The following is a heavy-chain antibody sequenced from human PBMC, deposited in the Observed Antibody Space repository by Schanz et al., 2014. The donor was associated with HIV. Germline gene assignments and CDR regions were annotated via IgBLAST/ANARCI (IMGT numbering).Heavy chain of an antibody. D-gene: IGHD6-13*01. Sequence: QVQLLESGGGVVQPGRSLRLSCAASGFTFSSYGMHWVRQAPGTGLEWVAVISDDGTNKFYGDSVKGRFTISRDNSKNTLYLQMNSLRAEDSAVYYCAKALTSSAAGNFDPWGQGTLVTVSP. J-gene: IGHJ5*02. CDR1: GFTFSSYG. CDR3: AKALTSSAAGNFDP. V-gene: IGHV3-30*18. CDR2: ISDDGTNK.